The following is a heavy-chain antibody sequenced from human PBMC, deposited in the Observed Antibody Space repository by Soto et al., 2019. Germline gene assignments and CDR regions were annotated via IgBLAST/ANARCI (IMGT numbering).Heavy chain of an antibody. Sequence: EVQLLESGGGLVQPGGSLRLSCAASGFTFSSYAMSWVRQAPGKGLKWVSTISGRGGHTYYAHSVKGRFTISRDKSKTTLYLRMNSLRAEDTALYYCAQNFDYCGQGTLVTVS. CDR2: ISGRGGHT. V-gene: IGHV3-23*01. CDR1: GFTFSSYA. J-gene: IGHJ4*02. CDR3: AQNFDY.